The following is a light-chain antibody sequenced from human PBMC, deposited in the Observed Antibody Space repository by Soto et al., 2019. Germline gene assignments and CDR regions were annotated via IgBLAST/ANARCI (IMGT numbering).Light chain of an antibody. Sequence: QSALTQPASVSGSPGQSITISCTGTSSDVGTYNLVSWYQQHPGKAPKLMIYEGTKRPSGVSSRFSGSKSGKMASLTISGLQAEDEADYYCCSYAGSNFRVFGGGTQLTVL. CDR2: EGT. V-gene: IGLV2-23*01. CDR1: SSDVGTYNL. CDR3: CSYAGSNFRV. J-gene: IGLJ3*02.